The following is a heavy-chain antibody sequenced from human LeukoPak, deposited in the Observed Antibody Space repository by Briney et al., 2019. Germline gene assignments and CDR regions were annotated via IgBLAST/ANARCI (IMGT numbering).Heavy chain of an antibody. V-gene: IGHV1-46*01. J-gene: IGHJ4*02. CDR1: GYRFSSYH. CDR2: INPSGGST. CDR3: ATGSHVRVYDSNPYYGHY. Sequence: ASVKVSCKASGYRFSSYHMIWVRQAPGQGLEWMGIINPSGGSTYYAQKFQGRVTMTRDMSTSTVYMELSSLRSEDTALYYCATGSHVRVYDSNPYYGHYWGQGTLVTVSS. D-gene: IGHD3-22*01.